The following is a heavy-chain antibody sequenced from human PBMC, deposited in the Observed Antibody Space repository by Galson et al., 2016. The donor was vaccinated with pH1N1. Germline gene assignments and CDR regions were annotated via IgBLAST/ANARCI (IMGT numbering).Heavy chain of an antibody. CDR1: GYSFTNYW. J-gene: IGHJ3*02. V-gene: IGHV5-51*01. CDR2: IYPADSDT. D-gene: IGHD1-26*01. CDR3: ARQVGHVREGSDAFDI. Sequence: QSGAEVKKPGDSLKIPCKASGYSFTNYWIGWVRQMPGKGLEWMGIIYPADSDTRYSPSFQGQVTISADSSISTTYLRWSSLKASDTAMYSCARQVGHVREGSDAFDIWGQGTMVTVSS.